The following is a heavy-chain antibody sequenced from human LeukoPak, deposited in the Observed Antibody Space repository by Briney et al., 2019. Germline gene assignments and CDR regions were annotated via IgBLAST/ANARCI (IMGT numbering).Heavy chain of an antibody. CDR2: VRDGGDIT. D-gene: IGHD4-11*01. J-gene: IGHJ6*03. Sequence: GGSLRLSCAASGFTFKNYAVSWVRQAPGKGLEWFAAVRDGGDITYHADSVKGRFTISRDNSKNTLYLQMNSLRAEDTAVYYCAKGFLGYSISRYYYYMDVWGKGTTVTVSS. CDR3: AKGFLGYSISRYYYYMDV. CDR1: GFTFKNYA. V-gene: IGHV3-23*01.